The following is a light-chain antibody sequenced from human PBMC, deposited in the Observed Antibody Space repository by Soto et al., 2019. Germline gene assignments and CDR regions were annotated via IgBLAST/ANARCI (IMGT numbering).Light chain of an antibody. J-gene: IGKJ2*01. CDR3: QHYDGFPLS. CDR1: QRVARW. Sequence: DIQMTQSPSTLTASVGDRAIITCRASQRVARWLAWYQQKPGKAPKVLISGASNLESGVPSRFSGSGFGTQFTLTISSLQPDDSATYYCQHYDGFPLSFGQGTKLEIK. CDR2: GAS. V-gene: IGKV1-5*01.